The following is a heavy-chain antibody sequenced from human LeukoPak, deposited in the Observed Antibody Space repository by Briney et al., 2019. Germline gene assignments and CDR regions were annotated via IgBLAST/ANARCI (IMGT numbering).Heavy chain of an antibody. J-gene: IGHJ6*04. CDR3: VKDPVVAATRGYYYGMDV. CDR1: GFTFSSYA. Sequence: GGSLRLSCSASGFTFSSYAMHWVRQAPGKGLEYVSAISSNGGSTYYADSVKGRFTISRDNSKNTLYLQMSSLRAEDTAVYYCVKDPVVAATRGYYYGMDVWGKGTTVTVPS. CDR2: ISSNGGST. D-gene: IGHD2-15*01. V-gene: IGHV3-64D*06.